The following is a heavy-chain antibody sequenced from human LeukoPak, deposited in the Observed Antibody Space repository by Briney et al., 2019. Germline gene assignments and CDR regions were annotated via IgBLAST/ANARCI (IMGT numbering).Heavy chain of an antibody. CDR1: GFTFSSYS. CDR2: ISSSSSFI. V-gene: IGHV3-21*06. J-gene: IGHJ4*02. D-gene: IGHD3-9*01. CDR3: ARDGDVLSGRRFGY. Sequence: GGSLRLSCAASGFTFSSYSINWFRRPPGEGLEWGSSISSSSSFIYYAGSVKGRFTISRDNARNSVHLRMNILRAEDTAVYYCARDGDVLSGRRFGYWGQGTLVTVSS.